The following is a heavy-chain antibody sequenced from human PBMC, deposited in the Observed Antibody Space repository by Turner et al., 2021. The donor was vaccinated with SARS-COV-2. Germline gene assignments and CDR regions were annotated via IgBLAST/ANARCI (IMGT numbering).Heavy chain of an antibody. CDR3: LRVVMEASSWPIEP. D-gene: IGHD1-1*01. J-gene: IGHJ5*02. CDR1: DYTFSSRT. V-gene: IGHV1-18*01. Sequence: QAQLLQSGPEVRKPGASVKVSCKSSDYTFSSRTATWVRQAPGQGLEWMGWISAKNGQTKFAEALQDRLALTADISTGTANLDLRSLRPDDTAVYYCLRVVMEASSWPIEPWGQGTRVIVSS. CDR2: ISAKNGQT.